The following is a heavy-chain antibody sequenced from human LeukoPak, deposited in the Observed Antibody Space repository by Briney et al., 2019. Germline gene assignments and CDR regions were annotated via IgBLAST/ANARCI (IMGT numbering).Heavy chain of an antibody. J-gene: IGHJ5*02. Sequence: SETLSLTCTVSGGSISSYYWSWIRQPPGKGLEWIGYIYYSGSTNYNPSLKSRVTISVDTSKNQFSLKLSSVTAADTAVYYCARGRGVPWFDPWGQGTLVTVSS. CDR1: GGSISSYY. D-gene: IGHD2-8*01. CDR2: IYYSGST. CDR3: ARGRGVPWFDP. V-gene: IGHV4-59*01.